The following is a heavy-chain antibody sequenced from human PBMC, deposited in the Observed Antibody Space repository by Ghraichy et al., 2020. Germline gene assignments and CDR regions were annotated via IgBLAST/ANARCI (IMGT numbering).Heavy chain of an antibody. V-gene: IGHV4-39*01. CDR1: GGSISSSSYY. CDR3: ARRADWNSWLYPGGNWFDP. D-gene: IGHD1-1*01. CDR2: IYYSGST. Sequence: SETLSLTCTVSGGSISSSSYYWGWIRQPPGKGLEWIGSIYYSGSTYYNPSLKSRVTISVDTSKNQFSLKLSSVTAADTAVYYCARRADWNSWLYPGGNWFDPWGQGTLVTVSS. J-gene: IGHJ5*02.